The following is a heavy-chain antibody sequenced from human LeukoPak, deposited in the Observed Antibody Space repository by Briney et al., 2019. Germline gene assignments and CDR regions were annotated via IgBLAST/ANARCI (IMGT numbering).Heavy chain of an antibody. V-gene: IGHV3-30*02. Sequence: GGSLRLSCAASGFTSSSYGMHWVRQAPGKGLEWVAFIRYDGSNKYYADSVKGRFTISRDNSKNTLYLQMNSLRAEDTAVYYCAKDPVDDSSGYGYYFDYWGQGTLVTVSS. CDR2: IRYDGSNK. J-gene: IGHJ4*02. CDR3: AKDPVDDSSGYGYYFDY. CDR1: GFTSSSYG. D-gene: IGHD3-22*01.